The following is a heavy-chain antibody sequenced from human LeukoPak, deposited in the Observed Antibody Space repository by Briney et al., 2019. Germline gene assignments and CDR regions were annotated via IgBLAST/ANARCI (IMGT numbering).Heavy chain of an antibody. CDR3: ARAWDTTMVRIDY. Sequence: SETLSLTCTVSGDSISSGAYYWSWNRQHPGKGLEWIGYIYYSGNTYYNPSLKSRVTISVDTPKNQFSLKLSSVTAADTAVYYCARAWDTTMVRIDYWGQGTLVTVSS. D-gene: IGHD5-18*01. CDR1: GDSISSGAYY. V-gene: IGHV4-31*03. J-gene: IGHJ4*02. CDR2: IYYSGNT.